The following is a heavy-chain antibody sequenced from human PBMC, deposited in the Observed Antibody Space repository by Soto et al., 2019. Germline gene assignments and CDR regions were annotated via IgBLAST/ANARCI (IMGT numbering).Heavy chain of an antibody. J-gene: IGHJ4*02. CDR2: IYHSGST. Sequence: SETLSLTCTVSGYSISSGYYWGWIRQPPGKGLEWIGSIYHSGSTYYNPSLKSRVTISVDTSKNQFSLKLSSVTAADTAVYYCAREWGYYGDYDYWGQGTLVTVSS. V-gene: IGHV4-38-2*02. CDR3: AREWGYYGDYDY. CDR1: GYSISSGYY. D-gene: IGHD4-17*01.